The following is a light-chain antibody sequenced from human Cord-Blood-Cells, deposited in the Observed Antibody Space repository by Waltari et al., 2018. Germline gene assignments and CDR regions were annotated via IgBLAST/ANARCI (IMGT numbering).Light chain of an antibody. V-gene: IGLV2-14*01. CDR1: RSDVGGFKS. CDR2: EVS. J-gene: IGLJ2*01. CDR3: SSYTSSSTLV. Sequence: QSALTQRAPASRSPGQSTTISCTGTRSDVGGFKSVSWYQQHPGKTPQLMIYEVSNRPSGVSNRFSGSKSGNTASLTISGLQAEDEADYYCSSYTSSSTLVYGGGTKLTVL.